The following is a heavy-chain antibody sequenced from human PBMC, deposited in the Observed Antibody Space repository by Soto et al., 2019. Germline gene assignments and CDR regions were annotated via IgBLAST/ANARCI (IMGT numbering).Heavy chain of an antibody. CDR2: ISYDGSNK. CDR1: GFTFSSYC. Sequence: GGSLRLSCAASGFTFSSYCMHWVRQAPGKGLEWVAVISYDGSNKYYADSVKGRFTISRDNSKNTLYLQMNSLRAEDTAVYYCAKDRNRGYSYGFDYWGQGTLVTVSS. V-gene: IGHV3-30*18. D-gene: IGHD5-18*01. CDR3: AKDRNRGYSYGFDY. J-gene: IGHJ4*02.